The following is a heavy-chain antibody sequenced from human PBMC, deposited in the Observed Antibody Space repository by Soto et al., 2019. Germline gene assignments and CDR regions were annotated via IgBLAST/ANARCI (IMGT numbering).Heavy chain of an antibody. CDR2: ISYDGSNK. V-gene: IGHV3-30-3*01. J-gene: IGHJ6*02. CDR1: GFTFSSYA. D-gene: IGHD5-18*01. CDR3: ARPRQREREGGTAMVIDYYYYYGMDV. Sequence: QVQLVESGGGVVQPGRSLRLSCAASGFTFSSYAMHWVRQAPGKELEWVAVISYDGSNKYYADSVKGRFTISRDNSKNTLYLQMNSLRAEDTAVYYCARPRQREREGGTAMVIDYYYYYGMDVWGQGTTVTVSS.